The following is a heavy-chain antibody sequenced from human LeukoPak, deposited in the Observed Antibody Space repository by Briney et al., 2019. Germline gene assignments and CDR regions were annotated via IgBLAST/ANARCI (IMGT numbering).Heavy chain of an antibody. CDR3: AKHGKQWLVSDY. CDR2: ISGSAGST. D-gene: IGHD6-19*01. J-gene: IGHJ4*02. Sequence: VQPGGSLRLSCAASGFTFSSYAMSWVRQAPGKGLEWVSTISGSAGSTYFADSVKGRFTISRDNSKNTLYLQMNSLRAEDTAVYYCAKHGKQWLVSDYWGQGTLVTVSS. V-gene: IGHV3-23*01. CDR1: GFTFSSYA.